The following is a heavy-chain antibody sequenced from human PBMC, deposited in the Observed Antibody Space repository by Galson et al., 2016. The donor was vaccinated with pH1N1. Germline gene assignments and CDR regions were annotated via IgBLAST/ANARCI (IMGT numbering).Heavy chain of an antibody. CDR2: FHTSGST. V-gene: IGHV4-61*02. D-gene: IGHD3-22*01. CDR3: AREADSSDSTGYYYKTFDY. Sequence: LSLTCTVSGVSVNSPTYYWSWIRQPAGKGLEWIGRFHTSGSTNYKPSLNSRVTISLDASNNQFSLKLTSVTAADTAVYYCAREADSSDSTGYYYKTFDYWGQGTPVTVSS. CDR1: GVSVNSPTYY. J-gene: IGHJ4*02.